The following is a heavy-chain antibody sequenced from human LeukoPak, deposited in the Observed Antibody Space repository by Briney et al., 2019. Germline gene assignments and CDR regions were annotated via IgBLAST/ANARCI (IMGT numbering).Heavy chain of an antibody. CDR3: ARDLSSSPALNWFDP. J-gene: IGHJ5*02. D-gene: IGHD6-6*01. Sequence: SVKVSCKASGGTFSSYAISWVRQAPGQGLEWMGGIIPIFGTANYAQKFQGRVTITADESTSTAYMELSSLRSEDTAVYYCARDLSSSPALNWFDPWGQGTLVTVSS. CDR1: GGTFSSYA. CDR2: IIPIFGTA. V-gene: IGHV1-69*13.